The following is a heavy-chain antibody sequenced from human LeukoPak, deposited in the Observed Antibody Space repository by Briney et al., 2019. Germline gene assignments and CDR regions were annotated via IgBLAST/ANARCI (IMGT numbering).Heavy chain of an antibody. CDR3: ATDTMITFGGLIV. CDR1: GYTFTSYD. D-gene: IGHD3-16*02. Sequence: GASVKVSCKASGYTFTSYDINWVRQATGQGLEWMGWMNPNSGNTGYAQKFRGRVTMAEDTSTDTAYMELSSLRSEDTAVYYCATDTMITFGGLIVWGQGTLVTVYS. CDR2: MNPNSGNT. J-gene: IGHJ4*02. V-gene: IGHV1-8*02.